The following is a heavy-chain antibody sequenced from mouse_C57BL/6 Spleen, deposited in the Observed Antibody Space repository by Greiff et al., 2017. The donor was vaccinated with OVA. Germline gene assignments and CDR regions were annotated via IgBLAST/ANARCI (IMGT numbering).Heavy chain of an antibody. J-gene: IGHJ3*01. V-gene: IGHV7-3*01. CDR1: GFTFTDYY. CDR2: IRNKANGYTT. CDR3: ASSSPGDGFAY. Sequence: EVQRVESGGGLVQPGGSLSLSCAASGFTFTDYYMSWVRQPPGKALEWLGFIRNKANGYTTEYSVSGKGRFTISRDNSPSILYLQMNALRAEDSASYYCASSSPGDGFAYWGQGTLVTVSA.